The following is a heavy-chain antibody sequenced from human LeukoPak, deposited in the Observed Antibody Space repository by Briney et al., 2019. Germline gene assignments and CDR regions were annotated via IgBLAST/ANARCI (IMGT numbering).Heavy chain of an antibody. CDR2: ITSSSSTI. Sequence: GSLTLTCAASGFTFSSYSMNWIRQAPGKGLEWVSYITSSSSTIYYADSVKGRFTISKDNAKNSLYLQINSLRAEDTAVYYCARDAVVRGYFDYWGQGTLVTVSS. J-gene: IGHJ4*02. D-gene: IGHD3-10*01. CDR3: ARDAVVRGYFDY. V-gene: IGHV3-48*01. CDR1: GFTFSSYS.